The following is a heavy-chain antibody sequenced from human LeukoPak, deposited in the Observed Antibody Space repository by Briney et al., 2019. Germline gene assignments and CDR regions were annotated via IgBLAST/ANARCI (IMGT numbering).Heavy chain of an antibody. V-gene: IGHV3-48*03. CDR2: ISSSGSII. CDR3: ARGVVPPPY. CDR1: GFTFSSYE. J-gene: IGHJ4*02. D-gene: IGHD2-2*01. Sequence: PGGSLRLSCAASGFTFSSYEFNWVRRAPGKGLEWVSYISSSGSIIFYTDSVKGRFTISRDNAKKSLYLQMNSLRAEDTAIYYCARGVVPPPYWGQGTLVTVSS.